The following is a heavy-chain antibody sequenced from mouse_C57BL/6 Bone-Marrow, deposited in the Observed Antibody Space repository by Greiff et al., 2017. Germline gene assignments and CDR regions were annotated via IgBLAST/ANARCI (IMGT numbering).Heavy chain of an antibody. V-gene: IGHV1-53*01. CDR1: GYTFTRYW. D-gene: IGHD1-1*01. CDR3: ATGITTVVAPDY. Sequence: QVQLQQPGTELVKPGASVKLSCKASGYTFTRYWMHWVKQRPGQGLEWIGNINPSNGGTNYNEKFKSKATLTVDKSSSTAYMQLSSLTSEDSAVYYCATGITTVVAPDYWGQGTTLTVSS. CDR2: INPSNGGT. J-gene: IGHJ2*01.